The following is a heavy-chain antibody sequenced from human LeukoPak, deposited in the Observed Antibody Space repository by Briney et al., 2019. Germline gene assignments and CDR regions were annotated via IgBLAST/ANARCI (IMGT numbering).Heavy chain of an antibody. J-gene: IGHJ3*01. CDR1: GASVSSGSYY. CDR2: IYYSGST. D-gene: IGHD2-2*01. Sequence: PSETLSLTCTVSGASVSSGSYYWSWLRQPPGRGLEWIGYIYYSGSTNYNPSLKSRVTISTDTSKNQFSLKLSSVTAEDTAMYYCARYCSSTTCSDNAFDFWGQGTMVTVSS. CDR3: ARYCSSTTCSDNAFDF. V-gene: IGHV4-61*01.